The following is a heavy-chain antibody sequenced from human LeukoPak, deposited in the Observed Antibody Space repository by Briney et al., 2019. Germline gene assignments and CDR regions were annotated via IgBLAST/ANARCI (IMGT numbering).Heavy chain of an antibody. CDR1: GFTFSSYA. V-gene: IGHV3-30*04. CDR2: ISYDGSNK. CDR3: ARDVYCTNGVCYLFDY. Sequence: GGSLRLSCAASGFTFSSYAMHWVRQAPGKGLEWVAVISYDGSNKYYADSVKGRFTISRDNSKNTLYLQMNSLRAEDTAVYYCARDVYCTNGVCYLFDYWGQGTLVTVSS. D-gene: IGHD2-8*01. J-gene: IGHJ4*02.